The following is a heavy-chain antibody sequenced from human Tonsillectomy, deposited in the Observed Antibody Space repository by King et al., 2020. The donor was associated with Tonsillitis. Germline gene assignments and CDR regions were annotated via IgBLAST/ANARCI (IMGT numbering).Heavy chain of an antibody. V-gene: IGHV1-69*06. J-gene: IGHJ5*02. CDR1: GGTLSNYA. Sequence: QLVQSGAEVKKPGSSVKVSCKASGGTLSNYAITWVRQAPGQGLDWMGGIIPIFGTADYAQKFLGRVTITADKSTSTAYMELSSLRSDDTAVYYWARGKCSNGSCYDWFDPWGQGTLVTVSS. CDR2: IIPIFGTA. CDR3: ARGKCSNGSCYDWFDP. D-gene: IGHD2-15*01.